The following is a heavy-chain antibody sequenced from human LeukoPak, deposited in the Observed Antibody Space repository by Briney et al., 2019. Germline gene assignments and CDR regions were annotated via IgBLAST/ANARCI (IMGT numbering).Heavy chain of an antibody. CDR2: INGGGGST. CDR1: GCTFSSYA. J-gene: IGHJ4*02. D-gene: IGHD3-16*01. CDR3: AQLKQGVPNFDY. Sequence: PGGPLRLSCAASGCTFSSYAMSWVRQAQGMGLEWFSAINGGGGSTYYAESVKGRFTISRDNSKNTLYLQMNSLRAEDTAVYYCAQLKQGVPNFDYWSPGTLVTVSS. V-gene: IGHV3-23*01.